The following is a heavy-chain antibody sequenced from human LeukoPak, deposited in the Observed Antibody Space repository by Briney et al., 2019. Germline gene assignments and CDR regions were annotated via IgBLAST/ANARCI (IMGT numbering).Heavy chain of an antibody. D-gene: IGHD7-27*01. Sequence: PGGSLRLSCAASGFTVSSNYMSWVRQAPGKGLEWVSVIYSGGSTYYADSVKGRFTISRDNSKNTLYLQKNSLRAEDTAVYYCASNWGNETGLHWGQGTLVTVSS. CDR1: GFTVSSNY. CDR3: ASNWGNETGLH. CDR2: IYSGGST. V-gene: IGHV3-53*01. J-gene: IGHJ4*02.